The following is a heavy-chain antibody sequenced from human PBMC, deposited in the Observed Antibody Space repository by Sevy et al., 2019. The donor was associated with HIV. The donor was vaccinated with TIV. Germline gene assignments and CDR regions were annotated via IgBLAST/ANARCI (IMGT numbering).Heavy chain of an antibody. Sequence: ASVKVSCKASGYTFTGYYMHWVRQAPGQGLEWMGRINPNSCGTNYAQKFQGRVTMTRDTSISTDYMELSGLGSGDTAVYYWGRGGGLGMDVWGQGTTVTVSS. CDR1: GYTFTGYY. V-gene: IGHV1-2*06. J-gene: IGHJ6*02. D-gene: IGHD3-16*01. CDR3: GRGGGLGMDV. CDR2: INPNSCGT.